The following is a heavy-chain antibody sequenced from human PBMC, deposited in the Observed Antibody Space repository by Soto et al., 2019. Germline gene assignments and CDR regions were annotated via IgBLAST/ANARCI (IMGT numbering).Heavy chain of an antibody. J-gene: IGHJ4*02. CDR3: ARVYYDSSGYYHYFDY. CDR2: INHSGST. CDR1: GGSFSGYY. Sequence: SDTLSLTCAVHGGSFSGYYWSWIRQPPGKGLEWIGEINHSGSTNYNPSLKSRVTISVDTSKNQFSLKLSSVTAADTAVYYCARVYYDSSGYYHYFDYWGQGTLVTVS. D-gene: IGHD3-22*01. V-gene: IGHV4-34*01.